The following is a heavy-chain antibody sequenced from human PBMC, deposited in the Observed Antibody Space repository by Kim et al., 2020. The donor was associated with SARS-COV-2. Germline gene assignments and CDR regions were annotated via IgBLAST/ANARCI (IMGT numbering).Heavy chain of an antibody. CDR2: INYSGSS. CDR3: YVSPGVWGSYREPANWFDP. D-gene: IGHD3-16*02. Sequence: SETLSLTCSVSGGSISSSSYYWGWIRQSPGKGLEWIGNINYSGSSFYNPSLKSRVTISVDTSMNQFSLKLNSVTAADTAIYYCYVSPGVWGSYREPANWFDPWGQGTLVTVSS. V-gene: IGHV4-39*07. J-gene: IGHJ5*02. CDR1: GGSISSSSYY.